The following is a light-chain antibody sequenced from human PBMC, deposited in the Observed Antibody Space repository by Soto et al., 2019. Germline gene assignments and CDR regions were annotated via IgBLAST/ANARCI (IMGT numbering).Light chain of an antibody. CDR1: QSVGSRW. Sequence: EIVVTQSPGTVSFSPGERATLSCRASQSVGSRWLAWYQQKPGQAPRVLIYGGSNRATGIPDRCSGIGSRTHFTHTISIVEAEDFAVYYCQQYYTSRPFGQGTQVEMK. J-gene: IGKJ1*01. V-gene: IGKV3-20*01. CDR2: GGS. CDR3: QQYYTSRP.